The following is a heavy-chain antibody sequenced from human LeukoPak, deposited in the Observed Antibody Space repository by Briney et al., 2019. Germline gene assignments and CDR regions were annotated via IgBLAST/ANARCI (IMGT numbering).Heavy chain of an antibody. CDR2: INPSGGST. V-gene: IGHV1-46*03. Sequence: ASVKVSCKASGYTFTSYYMHWVRQAPGQGLEWMGIINPSGGSTSYAQKFQGRVTMTRDTSTSTVYTELSSLRSEDTAVYYCAIQGLLGAKNPDRRYCSSTSCYRRPYYYYYYMDVWGKGTTVTVSS. D-gene: IGHD2-2*02. CDR1: GYTFTSYY. J-gene: IGHJ6*03. CDR3: AIQGLLGAKNPDRRYCSSTSCYRRPYYYYYYMDV.